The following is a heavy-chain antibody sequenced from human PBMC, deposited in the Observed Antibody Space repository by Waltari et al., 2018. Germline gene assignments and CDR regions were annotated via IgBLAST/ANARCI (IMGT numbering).Heavy chain of an antibody. CDR2: IYFSGST. V-gene: IGHV4-39*01. Sequence: QLQLQESGPGLVKPSATLSLTCTVSGGSFSSSSYFWGWIRQPPGKGLEWIGCIYFSGSTYYNPSLKSRVTISVDTSKNQFSLKLSSVTAADTAVYYCARQGAGPNSYYYYGMDVWGQGTTVTVSS. J-gene: IGHJ6*02. CDR3: ARQGAGPNSYYYYGMDV. CDR1: GGSFSSSSYF.